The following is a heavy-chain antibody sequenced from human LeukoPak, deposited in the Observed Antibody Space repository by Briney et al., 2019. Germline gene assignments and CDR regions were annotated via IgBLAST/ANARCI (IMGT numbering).Heavy chain of an antibody. D-gene: IGHD5-18*01. CDR2: IKQDGSEK. V-gene: IGHV3-7*01. CDR1: GFTFSSFW. CDR3: ARAITNYGYIFDY. J-gene: IGHJ4*02. Sequence: PGGSLRLSCAASGFTFSSFWMTWVRQAPGKGLEWVANIKQDGSEKYYVDSVKGRFTISRDNAKNSLYLQMNSLRAEDTAVYHCARAITNYGYIFDYWGQGTLVTVSS.